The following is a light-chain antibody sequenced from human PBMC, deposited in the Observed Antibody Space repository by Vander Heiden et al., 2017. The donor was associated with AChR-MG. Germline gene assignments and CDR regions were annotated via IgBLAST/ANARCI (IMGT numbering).Light chain of an antibody. CDR1: QSVSVK. CDR2: DAS. J-gene: IGKJ2*01. CDR3: HQYNNWPYT. V-gene: IGKV3-15*01. Sequence: EMVMTQSPATLCVSPGERATLSCRASQSVSVKVAWYQQKPGQAPRLVIYDASTRATGIPARFSGSESGTEFTLTISSLQSEDFAVYYCHQYNNWPYTFAQGTKLEIK.